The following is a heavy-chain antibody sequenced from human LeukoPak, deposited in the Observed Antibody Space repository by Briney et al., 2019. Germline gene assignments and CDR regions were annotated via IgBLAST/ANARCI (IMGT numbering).Heavy chain of an antibody. CDR1: GGSISSYY. V-gene: IGHV4-59*08. CDR3: ARHHIAAGGTGAFDI. J-gene: IGHJ3*02. Sequence: SETLSLTCIVSGGSISSYYWSWIRQPPGKGLEWIGYIYYSGSTNYNPSLKSRVTISVDTSKNQFSLKLSSVTAADTAVYYCARHHIAAGGTGAFDIWGQGTMVTVSS. CDR2: IYYSGST. D-gene: IGHD6-13*01.